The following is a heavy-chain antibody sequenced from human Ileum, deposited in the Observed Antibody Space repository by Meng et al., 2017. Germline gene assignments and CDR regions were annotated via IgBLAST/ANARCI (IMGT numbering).Heavy chain of an antibody. Sequence: GESLKISCAASGFTFSSYEMHWVRQAPGKGLEWVSYISSSGSTIYYADSVKGRFTISRDNAKNSLYLQMNSLRAEDTAVYYCARSPDRLTGLTTNWFDPWGQGTLVTVSS. CDR3: ARSPDRLTGLTTNWFDP. CDR2: ISSSGSTI. V-gene: IGHV3-48*03. CDR1: GFTFSSYE. J-gene: IGHJ5*02. D-gene: IGHD3-9*01.